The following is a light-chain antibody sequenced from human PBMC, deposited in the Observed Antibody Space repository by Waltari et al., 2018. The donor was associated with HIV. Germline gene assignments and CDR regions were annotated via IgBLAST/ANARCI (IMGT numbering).Light chain of an antibody. J-gene: IGKJ4*01. CDR2: DAS. CDR1: QTVSTY. V-gene: IGKV3-11*01. CDR3: QQRSSWPLT. Sequence: EMVLTQSPGTLSLFPGERATHSCRASQTVSTYLAWYQQKPGQAPRLLIYDASNRATGIPARFSGSGSGTDFTLTISSLEPEDFVIYYCQQRSSWPLTFGGGTKVEI.